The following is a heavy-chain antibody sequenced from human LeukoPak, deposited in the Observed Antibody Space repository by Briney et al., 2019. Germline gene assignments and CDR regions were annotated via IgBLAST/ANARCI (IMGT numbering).Heavy chain of an antibody. CDR1: GDSLSSGDYY. D-gene: IGHD3-10*01. J-gene: IGHJ3*02. CDR2: IYYSGST. V-gene: IGHV4-30-4*01. Sequence: SETLSLTCTVSGDSLSSGDYYWSWIRQPPGKGLEWIGYIYYSGSTYSNPSLKSRVSISVDTSKNQFSLKLSSVTAADTAVYYCARSTMIRGARGAFNIWGHGTMVTVSS. CDR3: ARSTMIRGARGAFNI.